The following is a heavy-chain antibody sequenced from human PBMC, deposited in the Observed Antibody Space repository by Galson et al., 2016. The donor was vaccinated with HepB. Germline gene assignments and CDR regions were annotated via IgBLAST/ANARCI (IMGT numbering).Heavy chain of an antibody. CDR1: GFTFSRYG. V-gene: IGHV3-33*01. CDR3: ARDSFTIFGVPPNWFAP. D-gene: IGHD3-3*01. J-gene: IGHJ5*02. CDR2: ILYDGSKK. Sequence: SLRLSCAASGFTFSRYGMHWVRQAPGKGLEWVEVILYDGSKKYYEDAVKGRVTISRDNSKNTLYLQTNSLRAEDTAVYYCARDSFTIFGVPPNWFAPWGQGTLVTVSS.